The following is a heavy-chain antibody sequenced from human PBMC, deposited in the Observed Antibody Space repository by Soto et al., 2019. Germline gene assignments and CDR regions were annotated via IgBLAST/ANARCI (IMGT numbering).Heavy chain of an antibody. CDR3: ASQSADFWSGYYTGKDY. CDR2: IYYSGST. J-gene: IGHJ4*02. CDR1: GGSISSGGYY. V-gene: IGHV4-31*03. Sequence: QVQLQESGPGLVKPSQTLSLTCTVSGGSISSGGYYWSWIRQHPGKGLEWIGYIYYSGSTYYNPSLKSRVTISVDTSKNQFSLKLSSVTAADTAVYYCASQSADFWSGYYTGKDYWGRGTLVTVSS. D-gene: IGHD3-3*01.